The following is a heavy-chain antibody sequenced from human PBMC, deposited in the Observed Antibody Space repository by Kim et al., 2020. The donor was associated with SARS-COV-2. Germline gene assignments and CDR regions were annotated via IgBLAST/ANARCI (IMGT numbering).Heavy chain of an antibody. Sequence: GGSLRLSCAASGFTFSSYSMNWVRQAPGKGLEWVSSISSSSSYIYYADSVKGRFTISRDNAKNSLYLQMNSLRAEDTAVYYCARQAAAGTNFDYWGQGTLVTVSS. J-gene: IGHJ4*02. D-gene: IGHD6-13*01. CDR3: ARQAAAGTNFDY. V-gene: IGHV3-21*01. CDR2: ISSSSSYI. CDR1: GFTFSSYS.